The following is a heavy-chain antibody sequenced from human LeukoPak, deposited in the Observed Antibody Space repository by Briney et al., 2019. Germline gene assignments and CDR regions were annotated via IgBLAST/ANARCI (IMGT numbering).Heavy chain of an antibody. CDR3: AKSSGIAVAGNRYYGMDV. D-gene: IGHD6-19*01. J-gene: IGHJ6*02. Sequence: PGGSLRLSCAASGFTFSSYVMNWVRQAPGKGLEWVSGISDSGGSTYYGDSVKGRLTISRDNSKNTLYLQMNSLRAEDTAVYYCAKSSGIAVAGNRYYGMDVWGQGTTVTVSS. CDR1: GFTFSSYV. CDR2: ISDSGGST. V-gene: IGHV3-23*01.